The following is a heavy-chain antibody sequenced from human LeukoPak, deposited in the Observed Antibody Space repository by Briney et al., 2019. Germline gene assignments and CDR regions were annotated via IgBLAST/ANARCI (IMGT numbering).Heavy chain of an antibody. CDR3: ATEGGDGMDV. CDR1: GFTFSSYS. Sequence: GESLRLSCAASGFTFSSYSMNRVRQAPGKGLEWVSSISSSSSYIYYADSVKGRFTISRDNAKNSLYLQMNSLRAEDTAVYYCATEGGDGMDVWGQGTTVTVSS. V-gene: IGHV3-21*01. J-gene: IGHJ6*02. D-gene: IGHD3-16*01. CDR2: ISSSSSYI.